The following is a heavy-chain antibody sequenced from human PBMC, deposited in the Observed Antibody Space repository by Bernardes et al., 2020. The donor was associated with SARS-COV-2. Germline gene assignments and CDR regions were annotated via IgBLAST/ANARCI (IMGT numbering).Heavy chain of an antibody. CDR3: AKDMTLYGDYTFDY. CDR2: ISWNSGSI. V-gene: IGHV3-9*01. CDR1: GFTFDDYA. Sequence: GGSLRLSCAASGFTFDDYAMHWVRQAPGKGLEWVSGISWNSGSIGYADSVRGRFTISRDNAKNSLYLQMNSLRAEDTALYYCAKDMTLYGDYTFDYWGQGTLVTVSS. D-gene: IGHD4-17*01. J-gene: IGHJ4*02.